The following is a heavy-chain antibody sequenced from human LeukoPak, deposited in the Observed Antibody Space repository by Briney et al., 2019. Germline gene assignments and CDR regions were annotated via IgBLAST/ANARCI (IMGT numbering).Heavy chain of an antibody. Sequence: GGSLRLSCAASGFTFTDYFMSWIRQAPGKGLEWVSYINNPGSNTAIYYADSVKGRFTISRDNAKNSLYLQMNNLRAEDTAVYYCARIRRGGDSRYFDYWGQGTLVTVSS. CDR1: GFTFTDYF. CDR3: ARIRRGGDSRYFDY. J-gene: IGHJ4*02. V-gene: IGHV3-11*01. CDR2: INNPGSNTAI. D-gene: IGHD2-21*02.